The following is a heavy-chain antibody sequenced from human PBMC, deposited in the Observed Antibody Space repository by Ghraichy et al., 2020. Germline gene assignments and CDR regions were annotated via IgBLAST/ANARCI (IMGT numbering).Heavy chain of an antibody. V-gene: IGHV4-61*01. J-gene: IGHJ4*02. CDR3: ARDGGGLWPPEPFDY. CDR1: GGSVSSGSYY. D-gene: IGHD5-18*01. Sequence: SETLSLTCTVSGGSVSSGSYYWSWIRQPPGKGLEWIGYIYYSGSTNYNPSLKSRVTISVDTSKNQFSLKLSSVTAADTAVYYCARDGGGLWPPEPFDYWGQGTLVTVSS. CDR2: IYYSGST.